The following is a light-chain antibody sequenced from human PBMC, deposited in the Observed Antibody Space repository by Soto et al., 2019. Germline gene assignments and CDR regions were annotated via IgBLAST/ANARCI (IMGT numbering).Light chain of an antibody. V-gene: IGKV3-15*01. CDR1: QSISSN. CDR3: QQYNSWPLT. Sequence: EIVMTPAPATLSVSPGERATLSCRASQSISSNLVWYQQKAGQAPRLLIYDASTRATGIPTRISGSGSGTEFTLTISSLQSEDFAVYYCQQYNSWPLTFGRGTKVDIK. J-gene: IGKJ4*01. CDR2: DAS.